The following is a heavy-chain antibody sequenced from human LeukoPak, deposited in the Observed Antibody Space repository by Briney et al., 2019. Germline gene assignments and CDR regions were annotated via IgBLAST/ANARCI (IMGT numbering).Heavy chain of an antibody. CDR3: AKGGCSSTSCSIVDY. CDR2: ISWNSGSI. J-gene: IGHJ4*02. D-gene: IGHD2-2*01. V-gene: IGHV3-9*03. CDR1: GFTFDDYA. Sequence: PGRSLRLSCAASGFTFDDYAMHWIRQAPGKGLEWVSGISWNSGSIGYADSVKGRFTISRDNAKNSLYLQMNSLRAEDMALYYCAKGGCSSTSCSIVDYWGQGTLVTVSS.